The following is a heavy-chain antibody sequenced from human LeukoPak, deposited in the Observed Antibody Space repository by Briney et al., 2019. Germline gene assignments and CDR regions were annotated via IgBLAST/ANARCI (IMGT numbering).Heavy chain of an antibody. Sequence: SETLSLTCIVSGDSVTTTNFYWGWIRQAPGKGLEWIGSLYYGVNTYYKPSLKSRVTISVDTSLNQFSLILTSVTAADTGMYHCARLRVQQLASSYYMDVWGKGTTVTVSS. CDR3: ARLRVQQLASSYYMDV. D-gene: IGHD6-13*01. V-gene: IGHV4-39*01. CDR2: LYYGVNT. J-gene: IGHJ6*03. CDR1: GDSVTTTNFY.